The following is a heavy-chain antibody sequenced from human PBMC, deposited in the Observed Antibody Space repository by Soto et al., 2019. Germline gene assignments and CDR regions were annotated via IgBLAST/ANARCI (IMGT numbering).Heavy chain of an antibody. CDR3: ARDQGLMVWDAFDI. CDR2: ISAYNGNT. Sequence: ASVKVSCKASGYTFTSYGISWVRQAPGQGLEWMGWISAYNGNTNYAQKLQGRVTMTTDTSTSTAYMELRSLRSDDTAVYYCARDQGLMVWDAFDIWGQGTMVTVSS. V-gene: IGHV1-18*01. CDR1: GYTFTSYG. D-gene: IGHD2-8*01. J-gene: IGHJ3*02.